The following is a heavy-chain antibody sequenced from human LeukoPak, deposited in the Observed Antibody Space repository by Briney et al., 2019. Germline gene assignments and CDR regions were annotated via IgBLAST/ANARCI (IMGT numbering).Heavy chain of an antibody. Sequence: ASVKVSCEASGYTFTGYYMHWVRQAPGQGLEWMGWINPNSGGTNYAQKFQGRVTMTRDTSISTAYMELSRLRSDDTAVYYCARLDYYDSSGYDYWGQGTLVTVSS. V-gene: IGHV1-2*02. D-gene: IGHD3-22*01. CDR1: GYTFTGYY. CDR3: ARLDYYDSSGYDY. J-gene: IGHJ4*02. CDR2: INPNSGGT.